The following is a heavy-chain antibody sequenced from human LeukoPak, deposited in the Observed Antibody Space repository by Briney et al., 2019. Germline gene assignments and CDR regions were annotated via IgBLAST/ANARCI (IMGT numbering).Heavy chain of an antibody. V-gene: IGHV1-18*01. CDR3: ASNVEMATITGNAFDI. CDR2: ISAYNGNT. D-gene: IGHD5-24*01. CDR1: GYTFTSYG. J-gene: IGHJ3*02. Sequence: GASVKVSCKASGYTFTSYGISWVRQAPGQGLEWMGWISAYNGNTNYAQKLQGRVTMTTDTSTSTAYMELSRLRSDDTAVYYCASNVEMATITGNAFDIWGQGTMVTVSS.